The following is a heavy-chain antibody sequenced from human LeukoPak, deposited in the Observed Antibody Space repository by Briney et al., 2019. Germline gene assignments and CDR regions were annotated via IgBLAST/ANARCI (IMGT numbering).Heavy chain of an antibody. V-gene: IGHV3-53*01. Sequence: GGSLRLSCAASGFTVSSNYMSWVRQAPGKGLEWVSVICSGGSTYYADSVKGRFTISRDNSKNTLYLQMNSLRAEDTAVYYCARGDRNGWYFYYWGQGTLVTVSS. CDR1: GFTVSSNY. J-gene: IGHJ4*02. D-gene: IGHD6-19*01. CDR3: ARGDRNGWYFYY. CDR2: ICSGGST.